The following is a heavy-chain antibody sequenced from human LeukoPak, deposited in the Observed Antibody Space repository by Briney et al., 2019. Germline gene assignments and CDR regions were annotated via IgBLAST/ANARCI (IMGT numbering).Heavy chain of an antibody. CDR2: INSDGSST. D-gene: IGHD7-27*01. V-gene: IGHV3-74*01. CDR3: ASQQLGIDHFDY. Sequence: GGSLRLSCAASGFTFSSYWMHWVRQAPGKGLVWVSRINSDGSSTSYADSVKGRFTISRDNAKNTLYLQMNSLRAEDTAVYYCASQQLGIDHFDYWGQGTLVTVSS. J-gene: IGHJ4*02. CDR1: GFTFSSYW.